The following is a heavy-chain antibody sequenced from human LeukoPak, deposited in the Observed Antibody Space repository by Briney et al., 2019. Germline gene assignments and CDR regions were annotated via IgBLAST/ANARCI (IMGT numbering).Heavy chain of an antibody. V-gene: IGHV6-1*01. CDR3: ARDPVGGSTIFDY. J-gene: IGHJ4*02. Sequence: SQTLPLTCAISGVSFSSNSAAWNWIRQSPSRGLEWLGRTYYRSKWYYDYAVAVKSRISINPDTSKNQFSLQLSSVTPEDTAVYYCARDPVGGSTIFDYWGQGTLVTVSS. CDR2: TYYRSKWYY. CDR1: GVSFSSNSAA. D-gene: IGHD1-26*01.